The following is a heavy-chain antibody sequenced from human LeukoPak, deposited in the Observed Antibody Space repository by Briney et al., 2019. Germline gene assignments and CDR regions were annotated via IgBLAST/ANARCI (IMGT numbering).Heavy chain of an antibody. CDR1: EFTVSSNS. CDR3: ARGERWYYFDY. D-gene: IGHD4-23*01. J-gene: IGHJ4*02. V-gene: IGHV3-66*01. CDR2: VYSGGST. Sequence: GGSLRLSCAASEFTVSSNSMSWVRQAPGKGLEWVSGVYSGGSTFYADSVKGRFIISRDNAKNSLYLQMNSLRAEDTAVYYCARGERWYYFDYWGQGTLVTVSS.